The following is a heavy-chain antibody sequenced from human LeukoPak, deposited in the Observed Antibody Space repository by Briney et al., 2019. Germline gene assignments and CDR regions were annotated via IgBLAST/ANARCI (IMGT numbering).Heavy chain of an antibody. J-gene: IGHJ6*03. D-gene: IGHD1-14*01. CDR1: GFTFSIYA. CDR3: AKDRTSSYYYYYYMDV. CDR2: ISGSGGST. Sequence: PGGSLRLSCAASGFTFSIYAMSWVRQAPGKGLEWVSAISGSGGSTYYADSVKGRFTISRDNSKNTLYLQMNSLRAEDTAVYYCAKDRTSSYYYYYYMDVWGKGTTVTVSS. V-gene: IGHV3-23*01.